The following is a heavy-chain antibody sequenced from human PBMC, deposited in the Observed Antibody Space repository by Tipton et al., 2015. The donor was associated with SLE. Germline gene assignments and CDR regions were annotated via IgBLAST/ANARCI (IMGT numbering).Heavy chain of an antibody. V-gene: IGHV4-61*01. Sequence: TLSLTCTVSGGSVSSGSCSWSWIRQPPGKGLEWIAYIYYSGSTNYNPSLKSRVTISIDTSKNQFSLKLSSVTAADTAVYYCARDSFQHYYDLAFDIWGQGTMVTVSS. CDR3: ARDSFQHYYDLAFDI. D-gene: IGHD3-22*01. CDR1: GGSVSSGSCS. CDR2: IYYSGST. J-gene: IGHJ3*02.